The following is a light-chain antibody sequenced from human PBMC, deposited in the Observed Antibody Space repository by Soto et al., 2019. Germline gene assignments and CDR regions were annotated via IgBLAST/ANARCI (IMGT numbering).Light chain of an antibody. V-gene: IGKV3-15*01. Sequence: EVVMTQSPATLSVSPGERATLSCRASQTVGKNYLAWYQQKPGQAPRLLIYGISARATGIPARFSGSGSGTEFTLTINSLQSEDFAVYYCQQDTNWPITFGQGTRLEIK. CDR1: QTVGKN. J-gene: IGKJ5*01. CDR3: QQDTNWPIT. CDR2: GIS.